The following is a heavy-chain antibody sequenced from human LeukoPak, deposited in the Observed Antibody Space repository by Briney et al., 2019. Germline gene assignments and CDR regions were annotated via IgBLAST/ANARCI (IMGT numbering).Heavy chain of an antibody. J-gene: IGHJ4*02. CDR2: IYYSGST. CDR1: GGSISSSSYY. CDR3: ARRGGDSSGYSLDY. V-gene: IGHV4-39*01. Sequence: SETLSLTCTVSGGSISSSSYYWGWIRQPPGKGLEWIGSIYYSGSTYYNPSLKSRVTISVDTSKIQFSLKLSSVTAADTAIYYCARRGGDSSGYSLDYWGQGTLVTVSS. D-gene: IGHD5-18*01.